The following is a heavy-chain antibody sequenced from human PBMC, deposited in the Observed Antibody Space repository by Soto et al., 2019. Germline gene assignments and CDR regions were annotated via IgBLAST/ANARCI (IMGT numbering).Heavy chain of an antibody. D-gene: IGHD3-9*01. Sequence: GGSLRLSCAASGFTFSAYDMHWVRQTTGKGLEWVSAIGAADDPYYLGSVKGRFTISRENAKNSLYLQMNSLRAEDTAVYYCAKALNQLRYFDWLTDWGQGTLVIVSS. J-gene: IGHJ4*02. CDR1: GFTFSAYD. V-gene: IGHV3-13*05. CDR2: IGAADDP. CDR3: AKALNQLRYFDWLTD.